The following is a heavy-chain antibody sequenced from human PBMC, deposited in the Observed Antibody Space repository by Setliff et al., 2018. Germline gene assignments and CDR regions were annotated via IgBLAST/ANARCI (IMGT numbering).Heavy chain of an antibody. Sequence: SGPTLVNPTPPLTLTCTFSGFSLSTSLVGVGWIRQPPGKALEWLALIYWNDEKRYSPSLKSRLTITKDTSKNQVVLTMTNMDPVDTATYYCAHIAGGGNSPRHDYWGQGTLVTVS. CDR1: GFSLSTSLVG. J-gene: IGHJ4*02. D-gene: IGHD2-21*01. CDR2: IYWNDEK. CDR3: AHIAGGGNSPRHDY. V-gene: IGHV2-5*01.